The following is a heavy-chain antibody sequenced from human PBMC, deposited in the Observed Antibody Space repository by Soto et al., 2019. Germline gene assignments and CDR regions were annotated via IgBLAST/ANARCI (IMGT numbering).Heavy chain of an antibody. CDR1: GFTFSSYA. Sequence: EVQLLESGGGLVQPGGSLRLSCAASGFTFSSYAMSWVRQAPGKGLEWVSAISVSGGSTYYADSVKGRFTISRDSSKNTLSLQTNSLRADDTAVYYCAKAFRSWSPFDFWGQGTLVTVAS. J-gene: IGHJ4*02. CDR2: ISVSGGST. CDR3: AKAFRSWSPFDF. D-gene: IGHD6-13*01. V-gene: IGHV3-23*01.